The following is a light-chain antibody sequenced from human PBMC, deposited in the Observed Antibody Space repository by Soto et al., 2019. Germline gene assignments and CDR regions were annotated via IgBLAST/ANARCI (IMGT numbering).Light chain of an antibody. J-gene: IGLJ1*01. Sequence: QSALTQPASVSASPGQSITISCTGTSSDVGGSNFVSWYQQHPGKPPKLIIYDVATRPSGVSNRFSGSKSGSTASLIISRLQTEDEADYYCVSFTSSTTYVFGSGTKFTVL. CDR3: VSFTSSTTYV. V-gene: IGLV2-14*03. CDR1: SSDVGGSNF. CDR2: DVA.